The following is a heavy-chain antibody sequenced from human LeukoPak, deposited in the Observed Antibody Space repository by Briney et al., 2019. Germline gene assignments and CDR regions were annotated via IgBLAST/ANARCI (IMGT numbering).Heavy chain of an antibody. CDR2: ISGSGGGT. CDR3: AKEHYDYVWGSYRY. J-gene: IGHJ4*02. CDR1: GFTFSSYA. V-gene: IGHV3-23*01. D-gene: IGHD3-16*01. Sequence: GGSLRLSCAASGFTFSSYAMSWVRQAPGKGPEWVSAISGSGGGTYYADSVEGRFTISRDNSKNTLYLQMNSLRAEDTAVYYCAKEHYDYVWGSYRYWGQGTLVTVSS.